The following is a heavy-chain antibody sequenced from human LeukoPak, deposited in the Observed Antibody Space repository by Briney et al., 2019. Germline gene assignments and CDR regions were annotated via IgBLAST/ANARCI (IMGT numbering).Heavy chain of an antibody. CDR1: GFTFSSYA. Sequence: GGSLGLSCAASGFTFSSYAMHWVRQAPGKGLEWVAVISYDGSNKYYADSVKGRFTISRDNSKNTLYLQMNSLRAEDTAVYYCARERSDSGSHFDYWGQGTLVTVSS. CDR2: ISYDGSNK. V-gene: IGHV3-30*04. CDR3: ARERSDSGSHFDY. J-gene: IGHJ4*02. D-gene: IGHD1-26*01.